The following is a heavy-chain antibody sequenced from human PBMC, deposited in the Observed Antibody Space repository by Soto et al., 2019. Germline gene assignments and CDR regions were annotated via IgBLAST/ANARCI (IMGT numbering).Heavy chain of an antibody. D-gene: IGHD3-3*01. CDR2: INSDGSST. CDR1: GFTFSSYW. CDR3: ARGREHYDFWSGYYKDYYYYYMDV. Sequence: GGSLRLSCAASGFTFSSYWMHWVRQAPGKGLVWVSRINSDGSSTSYADSVKGRFTISRDNAKNTLYLQMNSLRAEETAVYYGARGREHYDFWSGYYKDYYYYYMDVWGKGTTVTVSS. J-gene: IGHJ6*03. V-gene: IGHV3-74*01.